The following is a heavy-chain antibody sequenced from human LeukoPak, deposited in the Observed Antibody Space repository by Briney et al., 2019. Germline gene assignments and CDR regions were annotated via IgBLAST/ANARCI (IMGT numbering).Heavy chain of an antibody. V-gene: IGHV4-38-2*01. J-gene: IGHJ4*02. D-gene: IGHD6-13*01. CDR1: GYSISSGYY. Sequence: PSETLSLTCAVSGYSISSGYYWGWIRQPPGKGLEWIGSIYHSGSTYYNSSLKSRVTISVDTSKNQFSLKLSSVTAADTAVYYCASTGAAAAFPLDYWGQGTLVTVSS. CDR2: IYHSGST. CDR3: ASTGAAAAFPLDY.